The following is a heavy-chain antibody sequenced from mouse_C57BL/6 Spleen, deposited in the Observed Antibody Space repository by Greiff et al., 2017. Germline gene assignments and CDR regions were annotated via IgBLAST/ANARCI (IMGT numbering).Heavy chain of an antibody. CDR2: IDPSDSYT. D-gene: IGHD2-4*01. J-gene: IGHJ3*01. V-gene: IGHV1-69*01. CDR3: ARSNDYDGPWFAY. Sequence: QVQLQQPGAELVMPGASVKLSCKASGYTFTSYWMHWVKQRPGQGLEWIGEIDPSDSYTNYNQKFKGKSTLTVDKSSSPAYMQLSSLTSEDSAVYYCARSNDYDGPWFAYWRQGALVTVSA. CDR1: GYTFTSYW.